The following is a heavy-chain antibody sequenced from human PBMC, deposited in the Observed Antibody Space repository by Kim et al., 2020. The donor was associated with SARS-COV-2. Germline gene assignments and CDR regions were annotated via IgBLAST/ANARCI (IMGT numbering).Heavy chain of an antibody. Sequence: SVTGRFSISRDNAKNSQYLQMNSLRAEDTALYYSAKGIGSRGTKFDPYFDYWGQGTLVTVSS. J-gene: IGHJ4*02. V-gene: IGHV3-9*01. CDR3: AKGIGSRGTKFDPYFDY. D-gene: IGHD3-16*01.